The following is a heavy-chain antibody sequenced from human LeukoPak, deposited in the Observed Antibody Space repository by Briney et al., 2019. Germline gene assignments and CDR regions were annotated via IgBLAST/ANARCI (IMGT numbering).Heavy chain of an antibody. Sequence: PSETLSLTCAVSGDSISSGYYWGCIRHPPGKGREWMGSIYHSGRTYYPPSLKSRVPIPADTHKNQFSLKLSSVTAADTAVYYCARVDSLIIGYTYGNDPGYWGQGTLVTVSS. CDR2: IYHSGRT. CDR1: GDSISSGYY. V-gene: IGHV4-38-2*01. J-gene: IGHJ4*02. D-gene: IGHD5-18*01. CDR3: ARVDSLIIGYTYGNDPGY.